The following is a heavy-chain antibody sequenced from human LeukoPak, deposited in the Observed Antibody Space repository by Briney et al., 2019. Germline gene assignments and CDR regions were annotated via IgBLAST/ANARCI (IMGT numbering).Heavy chain of an antibody. V-gene: IGHV4-39*01. CDR1: GDSISSTDYY. Sequence: SETLSLTCTVSGDSISSTDYYWGWIRQPPGKGLEWIASIYFSGNTYDNPSLKSRVSLSVDTSKNQFSLRLSSVTAADTAIYYCARIASDSAVIPGYFDFWGQGTLVTVSS. D-gene: IGHD4-11*01. J-gene: IGHJ4*02. CDR2: IYFSGNT. CDR3: ARIASDSAVIPGYFDF.